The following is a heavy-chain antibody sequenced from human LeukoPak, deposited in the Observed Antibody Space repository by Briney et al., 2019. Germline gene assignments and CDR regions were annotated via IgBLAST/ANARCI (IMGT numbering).Heavy chain of an antibody. CDR2: IYTSGST. V-gene: IGHV4-38-2*02. D-gene: IGHD2-2*02. CDR1: GYSISSGYY. CDR3: AREDIVVVPTAISRWFEP. J-gene: IGHJ5*02. Sequence: SSGTLSLTCAVAGYSISSGYYWGWIRQPPGKGLEWIGRIYTSGSTNYNPSLKSRVTMSVDTSKNQFSLKLSSVTAADTAVYYCAREDIVVVPTAISRWFEPWGQGTLVTVSS.